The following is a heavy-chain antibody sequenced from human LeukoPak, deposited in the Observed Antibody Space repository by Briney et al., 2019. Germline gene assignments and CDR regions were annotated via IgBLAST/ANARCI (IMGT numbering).Heavy chain of an antibody. CDR3: AKNDFWSGYGAVHYYYYYMDV. CDR2: ISYDGSNK. CDR1: GFTFSSYA. V-gene: IGHV3-30*04. D-gene: IGHD3-3*01. Sequence: GGSLRLSCAASGFTFSSYAMHWVRQAPGKGLEWVAVISYDGSNKYYADSVKGRFTISRDNSKNTLYLQMNSLRAEDTAVYYCAKNDFWSGYGAVHYYYYYMDVWGKGTTVTVSS. J-gene: IGHJ6*03.